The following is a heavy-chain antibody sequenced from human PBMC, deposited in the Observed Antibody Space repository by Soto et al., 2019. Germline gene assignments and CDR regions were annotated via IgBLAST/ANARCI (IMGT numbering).Heavy chain of an antibody. CDR3: ARDHGDDFWSGPYYYYYGMDV. J-gene: IGHJ6*02. CDR1: GYTFTGYY. V-gene: IGHV1-2*02. CDR2: INPNSGGT. D-gene: IGHD3-3*01. Sequence: ASVKVSCKASGYTFTGYYMHWVRQAPGQGLEWMGWINPNSGGTNYAQKFQGRVTMTRDTSISTAYMELCRLRSDDTAVYYCARDHGDDFWSGPYYYYYGMDVWGQGTTVTVS.